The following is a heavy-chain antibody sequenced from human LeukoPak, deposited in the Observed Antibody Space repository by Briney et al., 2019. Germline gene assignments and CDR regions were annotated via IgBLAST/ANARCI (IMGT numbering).Heavy chain of an antibody. D-gene: IGHD3-9*01. V-gene: IGHV1-18*01. J-gene: IGHJ3*02. CDR3: ARERLRYFDWLFDAFDI. Sequence: ASVKHSCKASGYTFTSYGISWVRQAPGQGLEWMGWISAYNGNTNYAQELQGRVTMTTDTSTSTAYMELSSLRSEDTAVYYCARERLRYFDWLFDAFDIWGQGTRVTVSS. CDR1: GYTFTSYG. CDR2: ISAYNGNT.